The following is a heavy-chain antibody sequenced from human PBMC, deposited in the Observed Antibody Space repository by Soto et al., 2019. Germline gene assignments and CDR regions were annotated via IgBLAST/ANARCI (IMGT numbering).Heavy chain of an antibody. Sequence: EVQLVESGGVVVQPGGSLRLSCAASGFTFDDYTMHWVRQAPGKGLEWVSLISWDGGSTYYADSVKGRFTISRDNSKNSLYLQMTSLRTEDTALYYCAKGRVATTFFDYWGQGTLVTVSS. D-gene: IGHD1-26*01. CDR1: GFTFDDYT. CDR2: ISWDGGST. J-gene: IGHJ4*02. CDR3: AKGRVATTFFDY. V-gene: IGHV3-43*01.